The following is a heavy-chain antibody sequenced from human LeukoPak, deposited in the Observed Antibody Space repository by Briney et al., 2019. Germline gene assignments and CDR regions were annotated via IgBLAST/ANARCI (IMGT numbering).Heavy chain of an antibody. CDR1: GFTFSSYA. J-gene: IGHJ3*02. CDR3: AKGTYYDSSGYYYPTPSDAFDI. Sequence: GGSLRLSCAASGFTFSSYAMSWVRQAPGKGLEWVSAISGSGGSTYYADSVKGRFTISRDNSKNTLYLQMNSLRAEDTAVYYCAKGTYYDSSGYYYPTPSDAFDIWGQGTMVTVSS. V-gene: IGHV3-23*01. CDR2: ISGSGGST. D-gene: IGHD3-22*01.